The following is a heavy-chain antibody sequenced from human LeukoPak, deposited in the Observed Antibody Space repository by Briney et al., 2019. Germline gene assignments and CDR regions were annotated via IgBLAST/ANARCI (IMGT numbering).Heavy chain of an antibody. CDR1: GGSISSGGYY. CDR3: ARAGGFFSPFGY. CDR2: IYYSGST. J-gene: IGHJ4*02. V-gene: IGHV4-31*03. D-gene: IGHD3-3*01. Sequence: SETLSLTCTVSGGSISSGGYYWSWIRQHPGKGLEWIGYIYYSGSTYYNPSLKSRVTISVDTSKNQFSLKLTSVTAADTAVYFCARAGGFFSPFGYWGQGTLVAVSS.